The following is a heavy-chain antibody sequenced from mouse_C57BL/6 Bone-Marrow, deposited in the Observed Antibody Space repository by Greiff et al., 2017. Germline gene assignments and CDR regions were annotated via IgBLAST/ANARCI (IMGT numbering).Heavy chain of an antibody. V-gene: IGHV1-19*01. J-gene: IGHJ3*01. CDR2: INPYNGGT. D-gene: IGHD1-1*01. CDR3: AREYYYGSSYGFAY. Sequence: EVQLQQSGPVLVKPGASVKMSCKASGYTFTDYYMNWVKQSHGKSLEWIGVINPYNGGTSYNQTFKGKATLTVDKSSSTAYMELNSLTSEDSAVYYCAREYYYGSSYGFAYWGQGTLVTVSA. CDR1: GYTFTDYY.